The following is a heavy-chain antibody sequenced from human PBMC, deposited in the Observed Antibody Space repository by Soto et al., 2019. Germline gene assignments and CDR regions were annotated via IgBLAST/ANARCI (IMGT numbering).Heavy chain of an antibody. D-gene: IGHD6-19*01. J-gene: IGHJ4*02. CDR3: AAAAIPVAGRHPDF. CDR2: INPNNGVT. V-gene: IGHV1-2*02. CDR1: GYMFTGFY. Sequence: QVQLVQSGAEVKRPGASVKVSCKASGYMFTGFYLHWVRQAPGQGLEWMGWINPNNGVTTYAKNFQGRVTMTRDSSISTAYMESSSLRSDDTAVYFCAAAAIPVAGRHPDFWGQGTVVTVS.